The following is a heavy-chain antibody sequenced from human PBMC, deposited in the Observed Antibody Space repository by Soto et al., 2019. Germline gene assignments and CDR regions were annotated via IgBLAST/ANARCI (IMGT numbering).Heavy chain of an antibody. D-gene: IGHD3-10*01. CDR1: GGSISSGGYY. V-gene: IGHV4-31*03. Sequence: SETLSLTCTVSGGSISSGGYYWSWIRQHPGKGLEWIGYIYYSGSTYYNPSLKSRVTISVDTSKNQSSLKLSSVTAADTAVYYCAREPNVLSGVRALGGMDVWGQGTTVTVSS. CDR3: AREPNVLSGVRALGGMDV. J-gene: IGHJ6*02. CDR2: IYYSGST.